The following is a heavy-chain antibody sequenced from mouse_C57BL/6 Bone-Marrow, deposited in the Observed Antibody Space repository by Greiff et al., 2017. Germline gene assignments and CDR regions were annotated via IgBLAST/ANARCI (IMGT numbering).Heavy chain of an antibody. CDR1: GFTFSDYY. CDR3: ARASWEGDLIDY. Sequence: EVQRVESEGGLVQPGSSMKLSCTASGFTFSDYYMAWVRQVPEKGLEWVANINYDGSSTYYLDSLKSRFIISRDNAKNTLYLQLSSLKSEDTATYYGARASWEGDLIDYWGQGTTLTVSS. D-gene: IGHD4-1*01. V-gene: IGHV5-16*01. CDR2: INYDGSST. J-gene: IGHJ2*01.